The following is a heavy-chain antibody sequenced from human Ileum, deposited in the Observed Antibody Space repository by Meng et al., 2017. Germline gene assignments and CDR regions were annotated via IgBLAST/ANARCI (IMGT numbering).Heavy chain of an antibody. J-gene: IGHJ4*02. CDR1: GASVSSGHW. Sequence: QVHVQGSRPGRVPPSETLSLTFAVSGASVSSGHWWSWVRQPPGKGLEWIGEMYPSGTTNYNPSLKSRVTISRDTSKNQLSLKLSSVTAADTAVYYCARHIAVSGTRGFDSWGQGTLVTVSS. V-gene: IGHV4-4*02. D-gene: IGHD6-19*01. CDR3: ARHIAVSGTRGFDS. CDR2: MYPSGTT.